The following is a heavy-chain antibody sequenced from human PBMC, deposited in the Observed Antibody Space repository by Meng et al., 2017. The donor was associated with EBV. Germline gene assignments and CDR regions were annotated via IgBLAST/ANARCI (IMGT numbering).Heavy chain of an antibody. V-gene: IGHV1-69*01. CDR3: ASESGRGYTPDY. Sequence: QVRWVQCAAEGKKPGSSVKVSCKTSGGLFRYYAISWVRQAPGQGLEWLGGFLPRLGAPNYAQKFHGRVKITADESTSTHYMDLSSLRSEDTAIYYCASESGRGYTPDYWGQGTLVTVSS. CDR2: FLPRLGAP. D-gene: IGHD3-10*01. CDR1: GGLFRYYA. J-gene: IGHJ4*02.